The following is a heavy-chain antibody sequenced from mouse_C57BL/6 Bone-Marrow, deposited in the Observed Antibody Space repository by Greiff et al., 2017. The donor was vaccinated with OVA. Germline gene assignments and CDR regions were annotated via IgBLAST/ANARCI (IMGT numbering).Heavy chain of an antibody. J-gene: IGHJ4*01. V-gene: IGHV2-4*01. CDR2: IWSGGST. D-gene: IGHD3-2*02. CDR3: AKMGDSSGYLYYAMDY. Sequence: QVQLKESGPGLVQPSQSLSITCTVSGFSLTSYGVHWVRQPPGKGLEWLGVIWSGGSTDYNAAFISRLSISKDNSKSQVFFKMNSLQADDTAIYYCAKMGDSSGYLYYAMDYWGQGTSVTVSS. CDR1: GFSLTSYG.